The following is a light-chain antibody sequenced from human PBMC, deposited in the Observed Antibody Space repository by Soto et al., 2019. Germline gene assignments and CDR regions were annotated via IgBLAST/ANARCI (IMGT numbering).Light chain of an antibody. V-gene: IGKV3-20*01. Sequence: EIVLTQSPGTLSLSPGERATLSCRASQSVRSSYLAWYQQKPGQAPRLLIYGASSSATGIPDRFSGSGSGTDFTLTISRLEPEDFAVYYCQQYGSSLFTFGPGTKVDIK. CDR2: GAS. J-gene: IGKJ3*01. CDR1: QSVRSSY. CDR3: QQYGSSLFT.